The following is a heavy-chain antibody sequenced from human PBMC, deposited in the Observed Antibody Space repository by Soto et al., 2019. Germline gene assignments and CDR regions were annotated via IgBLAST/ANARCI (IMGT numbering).Heavy chain of an antibody. CDR3: ASSYTNYALIDYYYYGMDV. CDR1: GYTFSSYG. D-gene: IGHD4-4*01. J-gene: IGHJ6*02. Sequence: ASVKVSCKASGYTFSSYGITWVRQAPGQGLEWMGWISAYNGNINYAQKFQGRVTMTTDTSTNTAYMELRSLRSEDTAVYYCASSYTNYALIDYYYYGMDVWGQGTTVTVSS. CDR2: ISAYNGNI. V-gene: IGHV1-18*01.